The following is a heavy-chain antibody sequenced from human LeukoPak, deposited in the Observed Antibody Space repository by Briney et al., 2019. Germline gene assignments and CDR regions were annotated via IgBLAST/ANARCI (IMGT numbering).Heavy chain of an antibody. Sequence: PSETLSLTCTVSGGSISSYYWSWIRQPPGKGLEWIWCIYYSGSTNYNPSLKSRVTISVDTSKNQFSLKLSSVTAADTAVYYCARVHSSGWYNWFDPWGQGTLVTVSS. CDR1: GGSISSYY. CDR3: ARVHSSGWYNWFDP. V-gene: IGHV4-59*01. J-gene: IGHJ5*02. D-gene: IGHD6-19*01. CDR2: IYYSGST.